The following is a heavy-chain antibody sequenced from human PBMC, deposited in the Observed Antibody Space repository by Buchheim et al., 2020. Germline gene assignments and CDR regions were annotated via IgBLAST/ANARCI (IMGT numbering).Heavy chain of an antibody. CDR2: ISYDGSNK. V-gene: IGHV3-30*18. D-gene: IGHD3-22*01. CDR3: AKGMSDYYYDSIDY. J-gene: IGHJ4*02. CDR1: GFTSSSYG. Sequence: QVQLVESGGGVVQPGRSLRLSCAASGFTSSSYGMHWVRQAPGKGLEWVAVISYDGSNKYYADSVKGRFTISRDNSKNTLYLQMNSLRAEDTAVYYCAKGMSDYYYDSIDYWGQGTL.